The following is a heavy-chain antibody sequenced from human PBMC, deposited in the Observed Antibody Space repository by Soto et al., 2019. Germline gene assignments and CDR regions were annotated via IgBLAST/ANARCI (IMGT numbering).Heavy chain of an antibody. CDR3: ATLWFGESPY. J-gene: IGHJ4*02. Sequence: QLQLQESGPGLVKPSETLSLTCTVSGGSISSSSYYWGWIRQPPGKGLEWIGSIYYSGSTYYNPSLKSPVTISVDTSKNQFSLKLSSVTAADTAVYYCATLWFGESPYWGQGTLVTVSS. D-gene: IGHD3-10*01. CDR1: GGSISSSSYY. CDR2: IYYSGST. V-gene: IGHV4-39*01.